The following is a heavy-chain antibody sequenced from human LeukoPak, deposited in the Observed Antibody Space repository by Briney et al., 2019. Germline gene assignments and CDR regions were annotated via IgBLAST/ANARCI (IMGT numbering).Heavy chain of an antibody. CDR1: GYTFTSYY. J-gene: IGHJ5*02. CDR2: INPNSGGT. CDR3: ARDKVTMVRGVIIRRNWFDP. V-gene: IGHV1-2*02. Sequence: ASVKVSCKASGYTFTSYYMHWVRQAPGQGLEWMGWINPNSGGTNYAQKFQGRVTMTRDTSISTAYMELSRLRSDDTAVYYCARDKVTMVRGVIIRRNWFDPWGQGTLVTVSS. D-gene: IGHD3-10*01.